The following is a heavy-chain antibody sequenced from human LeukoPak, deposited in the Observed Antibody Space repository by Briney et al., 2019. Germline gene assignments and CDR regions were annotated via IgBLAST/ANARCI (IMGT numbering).Heavy chain of an antibody. CDR1: GFTFSSYW. Sequence: GGSLRLSCAASGFTFSSYWMSWVRQAPGKGLEWVANIKQDGSDKYYVDSVKGRFTISRDNAKNSLYLQMNSLRAEDTAVYYCARDPSGYSSGWYGSKHDYWGQGTLVTVSS. J-gene: IGHJ4*02. CDR3: ARDPSGYSSGWYGSKHDY. V-gene: IGHV3-7*01. CDR2: IKQDGSDK. D-gene: IGHD6-19*01.